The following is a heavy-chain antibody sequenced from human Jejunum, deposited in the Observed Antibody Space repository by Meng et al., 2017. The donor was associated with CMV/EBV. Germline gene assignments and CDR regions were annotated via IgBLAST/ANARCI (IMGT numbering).Heavy chain of an antibody. CDR1: FSAYV. D-gene: IGHD2-2*01. CDR2: TSNDGSRK. V-gene: IGHV3-30*19. Sequence: FSAYVMNWVRQAPGNSLEWVAVTSNDGSRKYYAESVKGRFTISRDNSKNTLYLQMDSLRVEDTAVYYCARDSLGYCSSTSCYGAFDYWGQGTMVTVSS. J-gene: IGHJ3*01. CDR3: ARDSLGYCSSTSCYGAFDY.